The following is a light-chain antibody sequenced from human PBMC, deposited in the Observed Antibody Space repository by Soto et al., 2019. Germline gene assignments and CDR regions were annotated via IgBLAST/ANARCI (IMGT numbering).Light chain of an antibody. Sequence: QSVLTQPPSASGTPGQRVTISCSGTTSNIGNNIVNWYQQFPGMAPKLLMFSNDQRPSGVPDRFSASKSGTSASLAITGLQSEDEADYYCSSYAGSNNLVFGGGTKVTVL. V-gene: IGLV1-44*01. CDR3: SSYAGSNNLV. CDR1: TSNIGNNI. CDR2: SND. J-gene: IGLJ2*01.